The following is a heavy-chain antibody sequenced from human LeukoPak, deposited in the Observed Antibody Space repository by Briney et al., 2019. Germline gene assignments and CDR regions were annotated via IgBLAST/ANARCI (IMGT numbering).Heavy chain of an antibody. J-gene: IGHJ4*02. Sequence: SVKVSCKASGGTLSSYAISWVRQAPGQGLEWMGRIIPILGIANYAQKFQGRVTITADKSTSTAYMELSSLRSEDTAVYYCARGFYDSSGYYHGGVDYWGQGALVTVSS. V-gene: IGHV1-69*04. CDR3: ARGFYDSSGYYHGGVDY. CDR1: GGTLSSYA. D-gene: IGHD3-22*01. CDR2: IIPILGIA.